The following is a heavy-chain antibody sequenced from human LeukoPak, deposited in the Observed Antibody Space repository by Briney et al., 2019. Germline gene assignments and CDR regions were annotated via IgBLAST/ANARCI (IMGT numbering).Heavy chain of an antibody. Sequence: GGSLRLSCAASGFTFSSYAMSWVRQAPGKGLEWVSAISGSGGSTYYADSVKGRFTISRDNSKNTLYLQMNSLRAEDTAVYYCAKEWMIVVVITTEGGYWGQGTLVTVSS. CDR3: AKEWMIVVVITTEGGY. J-gene: IGHJ4*02. D-gene: IGHD3-22*01. CDR2: ISGSGGST. V-gene: IGHV3-23*01. CDR1: GFTFSSYA.